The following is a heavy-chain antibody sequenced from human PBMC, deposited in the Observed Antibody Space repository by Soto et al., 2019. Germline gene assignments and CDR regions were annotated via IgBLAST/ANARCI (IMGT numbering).Heavy chain of an antibody. CDR3: ARGPYSSGWSTH. Sequence: QVQLQESGPGLVKSSETLSLTCTVSGGSIDTYYWSWIRQPPGKGLEWIGYIYHSGSTNYNPSLKCRVTISVATSKNQFSLKLSSVTAADTAVYYCARGPYSSGWSTHWGQGTLVTVSS. CDR2: IYHSGST. J-gene: IGHJ4*02. D-gene: IGHD6-19*01. V-gene: IGHV4-59*01. CDR1: GGSIDTYY.